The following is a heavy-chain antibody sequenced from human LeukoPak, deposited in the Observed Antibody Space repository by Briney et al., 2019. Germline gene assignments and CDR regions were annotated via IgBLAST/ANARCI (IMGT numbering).Heavy chain of an antibody. Sequence: ASVKVSCKASGYTFTGYYMHWVRQAPGQGLEWMGWINPNSGSTNYAQKFQGRVTMTRDTSISTAYMELSRLRSDDTAVYYCARTGADCSSTSCYTGYYYYYMDVWGKGTTVTVSS. J-gene: IGHJ6*03. D-gene: IGHD2-2*02. CDR1: GYTFTGYY. CDR3: ARTGADCSSTSCYTGYYYYYMDV. V-gene: IGHV1-2*02. CDR2: INPNSGST.